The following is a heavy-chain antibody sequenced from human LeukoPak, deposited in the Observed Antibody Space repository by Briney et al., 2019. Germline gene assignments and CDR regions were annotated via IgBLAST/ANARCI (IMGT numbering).Heavy chain of an antibody. V-gene: IGHV3-11*01. Sequence: GGSLRLSCAASGFTFSDYYMSWIRQAPGKGLEWVSYISSSGSTIYYADSVKGRFTISRDNAKNSLYLQMNSLRAEDTALYYCAKDISSNYVGWFDPWGQGTLVTVSS. J-gene: IGHJ5*02. CDR2: ISSSGSTI. CDR1: GFTFSDYY. D-gene: IGHD4-11*01. CDR3: AKDISSNYVGWFDP.